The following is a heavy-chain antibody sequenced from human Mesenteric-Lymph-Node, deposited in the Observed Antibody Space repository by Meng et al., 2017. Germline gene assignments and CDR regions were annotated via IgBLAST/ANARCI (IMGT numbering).Heavy chain of an antibody. Sequence: GESLKISCAASGLTFSTFSMNWVRQAPGKGLEWVASISSASTYVNHADSLKARFTVSRDNAKNSLFLQINGLRVEDTAVYFCARGIMDSGYKLRWGNWYFDAWGRGTLVTVSS. V-gene: IGHV3-21*01. CDR3: ARGIMDSGYKLRWGNWYFDA. CDR2: ISSASTYV. CDR1: GLTFSTFS. D-gene: IGHD4-23*01. J-gene: IGHJ2*01.